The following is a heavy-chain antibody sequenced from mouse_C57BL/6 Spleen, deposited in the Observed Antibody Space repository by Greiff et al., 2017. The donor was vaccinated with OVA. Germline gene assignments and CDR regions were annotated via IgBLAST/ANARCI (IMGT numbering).Heavy chain of an antibody. CDR2: ISYDGSN. V-gene: IGHV3-6*01. J-gene: IGHJ3*01. CDR3: ARGGLRQGFAY. CDR1: GYSITSGYY. D-gene: IGHD2-4*01. Sequence: DVKLQESGPGLVKPSQSLSLTCSVTGYSITSGYYWNWIRQFPGNKLEWMGYISYDGSNNYNPSLKNRISITRDTSKNQFFLKLNSVTTEDTATYYCARGGLRQGFAYWGQGTLVTVSA.